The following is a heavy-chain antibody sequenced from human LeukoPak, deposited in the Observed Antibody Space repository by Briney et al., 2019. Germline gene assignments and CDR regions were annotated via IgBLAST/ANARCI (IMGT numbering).Heavy chain of an antibody. CDR2: INTDGTNT. V-gene: IGHV3-74*01. CDR3: ARALEGNYYYGMDV. J-gene: IGHJ6*02. Sequence: QPGGSLRLSCTASGFTFSYYWMHWVRQAPGTGLVWVSLINTDGTNTRYADSVKGRFTISRDNAKSTLYLQLNSLRAEDTAVYYCARALEGNYYYGMDVWGQGTTVTVSS. CDR1: GFTFSYYW.